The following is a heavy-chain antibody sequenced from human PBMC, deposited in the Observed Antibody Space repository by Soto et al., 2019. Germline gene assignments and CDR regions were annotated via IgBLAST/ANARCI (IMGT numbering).Heavy chain of an antibody. D-gene: IGHD6-6*01. CDR3: ARDNARAYDY. J-gene: IGHJ4*02. V-gene: IGHV3-7*01. CDR1: GFSFTGSW. CDR2: IKDDGSET. Sequence: GGSLRLSCVASGFSFTGSWMSWVRQTPEKGLEWVANIKDDGSETYYVDSVKGRFTISRDNAKNSLYLQMNSVRVEDTAEYYCARDNARAYDYWGQGTVVTVSS.